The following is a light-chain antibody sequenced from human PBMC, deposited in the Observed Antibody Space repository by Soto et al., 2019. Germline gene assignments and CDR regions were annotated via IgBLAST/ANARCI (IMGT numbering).Light chain of an antibody. CDR2: LAS. J-gene: IGKJ4*01. CDR1: QTVLNNNEYNY. Sequence: DSVLTQSPLSLPVTPVQPACWSFVSNQTVLNNNEYNYLDWYLQKPGISPQILIFLASNRASGVPDRFTGSGSGRDFTLKISRVEAEDVGVYYCMQTVETPYTFGGGTKVDI. CDR3: MQTVETPYT. V-gene: IGKV2-28*01.